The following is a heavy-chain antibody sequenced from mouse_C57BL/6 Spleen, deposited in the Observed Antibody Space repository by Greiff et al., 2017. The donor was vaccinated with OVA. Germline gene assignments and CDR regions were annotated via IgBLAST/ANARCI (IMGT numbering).Heavy chain of an antibody. J-gene: IGHJ4*01. V-gene: IGHV1-52*01. CDR3: ARLYYDYYVYAMYY. D-gene: IGHD2-4*01. Sequence: VQLQQPGAELVRPGSSVKLSCKASGYTFTSYWMHWVKQRPIQGLEWIGNIDPSDSETHYNQKFKDKATLTVDKSSSTAYMQLSSLTSEDSAVYYCARLYYDYYVYAMYYWGQGTSVTVSS. CDR1: GYTFTSYW. CDR2: IDPSDSET.